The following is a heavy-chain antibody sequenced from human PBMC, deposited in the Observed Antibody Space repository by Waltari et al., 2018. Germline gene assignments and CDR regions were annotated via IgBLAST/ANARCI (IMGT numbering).Heavy chain of an antibody. Sequence: QVQLVQSGAEVTKPGASVKVSCKPSGYTFTDYHIHWVRQAPGPGLEWMGWINPKSGGTYYAQTFQGWVTMTRDTSTSTVYMELSSLKSEDTAVYYCARGRGRRSGSYESDYWGQGTLVTVSS. V-gene: IGHV1-2*04. CDR3: ARGRGRRSGSYESDY. CDR2: INPKSGGT. J-gene: IGHJ4*02. CDR1: GYTFTDYH. D-gene: IGHD1-26*01.